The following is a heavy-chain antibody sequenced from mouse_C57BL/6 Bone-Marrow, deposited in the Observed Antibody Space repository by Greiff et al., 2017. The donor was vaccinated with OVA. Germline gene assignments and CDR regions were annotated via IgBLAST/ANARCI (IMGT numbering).Heavy chain of an antibody. CDR2: ISSGSSTI. D-gene: IGHD2-3*01. J-gene: IGHJ2*01. Sequence: EVKLMESGGGLVKPGGSLKLSCAASGFTFSDYGMHWVRQAPEKGLEWVAYISSGSSTIYYADTVKGRFTISRDNAKNTLFLQMTSLRSEDTAMYYCARSGYYYFDYWGQGTTLTVSS. CDR1: GFTFSDYG. CDR3: ARSGYYYFDY. V-gene: IGHV5-17*01.